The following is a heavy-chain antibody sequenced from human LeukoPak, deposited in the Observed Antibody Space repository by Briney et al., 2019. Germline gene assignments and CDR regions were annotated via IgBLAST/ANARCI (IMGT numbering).Heavy chain of an antibody. V-gene: IGHV4-59*10. CDR2: IYTSGST. Sequence: SETLSLTCAVYGGSFSGYYWSWIRQPAGKGLEWIGRIYTSGSTNYNPSLKSRVTISVDTSKNQFSLKLSSVTAADTAVYYCARNSGERLLDWFDPWGQGTLVTVSS. D-gene: IGHD1-1*01. J-gene: IGHJ5*02. CDR3: ARNSGERLLDWFDP. CDR1: GGSFSGYY.